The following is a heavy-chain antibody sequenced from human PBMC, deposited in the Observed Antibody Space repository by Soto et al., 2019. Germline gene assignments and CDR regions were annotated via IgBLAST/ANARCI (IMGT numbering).Heavy chain of an antibody. CDR2: ISGSGGST. CDR1: GFTFSSYA. Sequence: PGGSLRLSCAASGFTFSSYAMSWVRQAPGKGLEWVSAISGSGGSTYYADSVKGRFTISRDNSKNTLYLQMNSLGAEDTAVYYCAKARGSSWYYFDYWGQGTLVTVSS. D-gene: IGHD6-13*01. J-gene: IGHJ4*02. V-gene: IGHV3-23*01. CDR3: AKARGSSWYYFDY.